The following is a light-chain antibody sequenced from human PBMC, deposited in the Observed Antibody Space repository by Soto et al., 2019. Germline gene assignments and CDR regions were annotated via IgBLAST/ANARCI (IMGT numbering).Light chain of an antibody. CDR3: SSYTISSTYV. Sequence: QSVLTQPASVSGSPGQSITISCTGTSSDVGAYDYVSWYQQYPGKTPKVMMSEVSNRPSGVSNRFSVSKSGNTASLTISGLQAEDEADYYCSSYTISSTYVFGTGTKLTVL. CDR1: SSDVGAYDY. CDR2: EVS. J-gene: IGLJ1*01. V-gene: IGLV2-14*01.